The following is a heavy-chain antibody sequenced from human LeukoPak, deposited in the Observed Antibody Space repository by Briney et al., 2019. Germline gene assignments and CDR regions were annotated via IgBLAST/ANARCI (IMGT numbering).Heavy chain of an antibody. Sequence: SETLSLTCAVYGGSFSGYYWSWIRQTPGKGLEWIGEINHSGSTNYNPSLKSRVTISVDTSKNQFSLKLSSVTAADTAVYYCAVLYYFDYWGQGTLVTVSS. J-gene: IGHJ4*02. CDR2: INHSGST. V-gene: IGHV4-34*01. CDR1: GGSFSGYY. CDR3: AVLYYFDY.